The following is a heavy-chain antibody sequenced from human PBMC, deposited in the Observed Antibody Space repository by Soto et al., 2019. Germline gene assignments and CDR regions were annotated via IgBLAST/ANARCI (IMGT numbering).Heavy chain of an antibody. V-gene: IGHV4-31*11. Sequence: SETLSLTCAVSGGSISSGGYYWSWIRQHPGKGLEWIGYIYYSGSTYYNPSLKSRVTISVDTSKNQFSLKLSSVTAADTAVYYCARXTYYYDSSGPYYYGMDVWGQGTTVTVSS. D-gene: IGHD3-22*01. CDR2: IYYSGST. J-gene: IGHJ6*02. CDR1: GGSISSGGYY. CDR3: ARXTYYYDSSGPYYYGMDV.